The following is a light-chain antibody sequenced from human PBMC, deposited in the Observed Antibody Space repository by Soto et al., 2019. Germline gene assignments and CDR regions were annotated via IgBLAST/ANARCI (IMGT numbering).Light chain of an antibody. Sequence: DIQMTQSPSSLSASVGDRVTMTCRAGQGISNYLVWYQQKQGKVPKLLIYAASILQSGVPSRFSGSGSGTDFTLTNSCLQPEDVATFYCQNYNGAPWTFGQGTKVEIK. J-gene: IGKJ1*01. CDR1: QGISNY. CDR2: AAS. V-gene: IGKV1-27*01. CDR3: QNYNGAPWT.